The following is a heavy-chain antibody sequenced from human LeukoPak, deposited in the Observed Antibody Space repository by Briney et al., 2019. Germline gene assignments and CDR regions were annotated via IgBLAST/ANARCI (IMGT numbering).Heavy chain of an antibody. J-gene: IGHJ4*02. CDR3: ARDGYDGDLDY. Sequence: PGGSLRLSCAASGFTFSSYAMHWVRQAPGKGLEWVAVISYDGRDKHYPDSVKGRFTISRDNSKNTLYLQMNSLRAEDTAVYYCARDGYDGDLDYWGQGTLVTVSS. CDR2: ISYDGRDK. CDR1: GFTFSSYA. D-gene: IGHD5-12*01. V-gene: IGHV3-30*04.